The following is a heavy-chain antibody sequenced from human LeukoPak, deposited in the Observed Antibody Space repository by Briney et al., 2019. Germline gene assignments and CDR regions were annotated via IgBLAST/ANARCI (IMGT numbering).Heavy chain of an antibody. J-gene: IGHJ5*02. CDR3: VRIPNGANFPNWFDP. D-gene: IGHD4/OR15-4a*01. Sequence: GGSLRLSCAASGFSFSFSSMNWVRQAPGKGLEWVSSINSGSYHKHYTGSVKGRFTVSRDNAKNSLYLQMNSLRVEDTAVYYCVRIPNGANFPNWFDPWGQGTLVTVSS. V-gene: IGHV3-21*01. CDR2: INSGSYHK. CDR1: GFSFSFSS.